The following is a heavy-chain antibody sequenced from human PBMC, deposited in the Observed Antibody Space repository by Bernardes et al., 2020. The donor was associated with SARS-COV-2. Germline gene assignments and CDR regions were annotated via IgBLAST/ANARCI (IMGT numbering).Heavy chain of an antibody. CDR3: ATTVLSMMTGRFES. CDR1: GGSISSSYYH. V-gene: IGHV4-39*01. J-gene: IGHJ4*02. Sequence: SETLSLTCSVSGGSISSSYYHWAWIRQPPGQGLEWVATIYYSGSTYYNPSLRSRVTISVDTSKNQFSLRLSSVTAADTAVYYCATTVLSMMTGRFESWGQGTLVTVSS. D-gene: IGHD3-9*01. CDR2: IYYSGST.